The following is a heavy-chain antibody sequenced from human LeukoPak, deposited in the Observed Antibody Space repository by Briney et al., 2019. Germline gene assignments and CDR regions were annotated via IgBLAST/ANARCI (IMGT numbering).Heavy chain of an antibody. V-gene: IGHV4-34*01. CDR2: INHSGST. Sequence: KPSETLSLTCAVYGGSFSGYYWSWIRQPPGKGLEWIGEINHSGSTNYNPSLKSRVTISVDTSKNQFSLKLSSVTAADTAVYYCARRVAVTRNFDYWGQGTLVTVSS. CDR3: ARRVAVTRNFDY. CDR1: GGSFSGYY. J-gene: IGHJ4*02. D-gene: IGHD4-17*01.